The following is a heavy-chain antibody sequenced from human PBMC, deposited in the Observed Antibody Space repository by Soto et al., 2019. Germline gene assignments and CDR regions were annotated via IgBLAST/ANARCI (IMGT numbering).Heavy chain of an antibody. D-gene: IGHD6-19*01. CDR2: IYHSGST. CDR3: ARAGGLGAVAVDY. CDR1: GCSIGSGGYS. V-gene: IGHV4-30-2*01. Sequence: SETLSLTCAVSGCSIGSGGYSWSWIRQPPGKGLEWIGYIYHSGSTYYNPSLKSRVTISVDRSKNQFSLKLSSVTAADTAVYYCARAGGLGAVAVDYWGQGTLVTVSS. J-gene: IGHJ4*02.